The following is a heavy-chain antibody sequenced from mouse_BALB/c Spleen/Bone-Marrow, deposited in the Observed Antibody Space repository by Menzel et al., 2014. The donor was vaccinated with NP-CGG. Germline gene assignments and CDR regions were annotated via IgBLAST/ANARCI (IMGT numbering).Heavy chain of an antibody. CDR2: IYYSGTI. CDR3: ARELYYFDY. J-gene: IGHJ2*01. CDR1: GISITTGNYR. V-gene: IGHV3-5*02. Sequence: EVQLQQSGPGLVKPSQTVSLTCTVTGISITTGNYRWSWIRQSPGNKLEWIGYIYYSGTITYNPSLTSRTTITRDTSKSQFFLEMNSLTAEDTATYYCARELYYFDYWGQGTTLTVSS.